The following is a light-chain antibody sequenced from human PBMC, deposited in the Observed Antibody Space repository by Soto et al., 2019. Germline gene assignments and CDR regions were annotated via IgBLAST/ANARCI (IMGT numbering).Light chain of an antibody. CDR2: EVS. J-gene: IGLJ2*01. CDR3: CSYAGSITSDVV. V-gene: IGLV2-23*02. Sequence: QSALTQPASVSGSPGQSITISCTGTSSDVGSYNLVSWYQQHPGKAPKLMIYEVSKRPSGVSNRFSGSKSGNTASLTISGIQAEDEADYYCCSYAGSITSDVVCGGGTKLTVL. CDR1: SSDVGSYNL.